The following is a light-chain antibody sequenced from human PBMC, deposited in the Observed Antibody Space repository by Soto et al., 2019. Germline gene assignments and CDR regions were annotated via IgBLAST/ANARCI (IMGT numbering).Light chain of an antibody. CDR1: QSVASN. CDR3: QQYYNWPLT. Sequence: EIVMTQSPATLSVSPGERDTLSCRASQSVASNLAWYQQKPGQAPRLVIYGASTRATGFPARFSGSGSGTEFTLTISSLQSEDFAVYYCQQYYNWPLTFGPGT. J-gene: IGKJ3*01. V-gene: IGKV3-15*01. CDR2: GAS.